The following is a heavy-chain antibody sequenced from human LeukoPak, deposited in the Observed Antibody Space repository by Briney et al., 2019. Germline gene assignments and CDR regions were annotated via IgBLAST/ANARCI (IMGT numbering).Heavy chain of an antibody. Sequence: PSETLSLTCAVYGGSFSGYYWSWIRQPPGKGLEWIGEINHSGSTNYNPSLKSRVTISVDTSKNQFSLKLSSVTAADTAVYYCARVPSYYYDSSDAFDIWGQGTMVTVSS. CDR3: ARVPSYYYDSSDAFDI. CDR1: GGSFSGYY. CDR2: INHSGST. V-gene: IGHV4-34*01. D-gene: IGHD3-22*01. J-gene: IGHJ3*02.